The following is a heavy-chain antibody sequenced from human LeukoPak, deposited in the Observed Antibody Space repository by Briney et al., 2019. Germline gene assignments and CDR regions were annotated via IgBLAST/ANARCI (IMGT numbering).Heavy chain of an antibody. CDR3: ATSVGAEYFQH. CDR1: GYSFTNYW. V-gene: IGHV5-51*01. J-gene: IGHJ1*01. CDR2: IYPRDSDT. Sequence: GESLKISCQGSGYSFTNYWIGWVRQMPGKGLDWMGIIYPRDSDTRYSPSFQGQVTISADKSVSTAYLQWRSLKASDTAMFYCATSVGAEYFQHWGQGTLVTVSS.